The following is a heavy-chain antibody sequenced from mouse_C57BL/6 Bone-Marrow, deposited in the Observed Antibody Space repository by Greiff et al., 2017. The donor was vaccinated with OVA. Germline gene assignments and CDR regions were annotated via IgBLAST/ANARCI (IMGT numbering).Heavy chain of an antibody. D-gene: IGHD1-1*01. V-gene: IGHV6-6*01. Sequence: EVQLQESGGGLVQPGGSMKLSCAASGFTFSDAWMDWVRQSPEKGLEWVAEIRNKANNHATYYAESVKGRFTISRDDSKSSVYLQMNSLRAEDTGIYYCTRTVITTVVGYFDVWGTGTTVTVSS. CDR3: TRTVITTVVGYFDV. CDR2: IRNKANNHAT. J-gene: IGHJ1*03. CDR1: GFTFSDAW.